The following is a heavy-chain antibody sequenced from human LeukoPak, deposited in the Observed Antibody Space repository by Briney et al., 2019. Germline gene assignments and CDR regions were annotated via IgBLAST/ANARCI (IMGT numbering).Heavy chain of an antibody. CDR2: INHSGST. V-gene: IGHV4-34*01. D-gene: IGHD1-1*01. Sequence: PSGTLSLTCSVYAGSFSGYYWGWIRQPPGKGLEWIAEINHSGSTNYNPPLKSRVIISVDTSKNQLSLKLSSVNAADTAVYYCARDHSHRTGWRGQLWFDPWGQGTLVTVSS. CDR1: AGSFSGYY. J-gene: IGHJ5*02. CDR3: ARDHSHRTGWRGQLWFDP.